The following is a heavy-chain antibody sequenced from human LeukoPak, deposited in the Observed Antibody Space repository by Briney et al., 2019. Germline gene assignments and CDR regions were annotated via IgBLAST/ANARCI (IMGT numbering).Heavy chain of an antibody. J-gene: IGHJ4*02. CDR1: GFTFSSYG. CDR2: IWYDGSNK. D-gene: IGHD2-2*02. Sequence: GGSLRLSCAASGFTFSSYGMHWVRQAPGKGLEWVAVIWYDGSNKYYADSVKGRFTISRDNSKNTLYLQMNSPRAEDTAVYYCARGRREYCSSTSCYRGGVGYYFDYWGQGTLVTVSS. CDR3: ARGRREYCSSTSCYRGGVGYYFDY. V-gene: IGHV3-33*01.